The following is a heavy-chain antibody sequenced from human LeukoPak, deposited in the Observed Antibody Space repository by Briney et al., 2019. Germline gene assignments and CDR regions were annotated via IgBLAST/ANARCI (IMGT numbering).Heavy chain of an antibody. V-gene: IGHV1-2*02. D-gene: IGHD2-21*02. J-gene: IGHJ4*02. CDR1: GYTFTGYY. Sequence: ASVKVSCKASGYTFTGYYVHWVRQAPGQGLEWMGWINPNSGGTNYAQKFQGRVTMTRDTSISTAYMELSRLRSDDTAVYYCARVGGYCGGDCYSDYWGQGTLVTVSS. CDR2: INPNSGGT. CDR3: ARVGGYCGGDCYSDY.